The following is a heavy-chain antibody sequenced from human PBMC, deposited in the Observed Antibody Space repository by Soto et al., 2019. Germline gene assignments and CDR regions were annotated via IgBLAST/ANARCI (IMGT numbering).Heavy chain of an antibody. J-gene: IGHJ4*02. CDR2: IYYTGST. V-gene: IGHV4-31*03. D-gene: IGHD2-15*01. Sequence: SETLSLTCTVSGATISSGGFYWSWIRQRPGKGLEWIGHIYYTGSTYYNPSLNSRVTISVDMSRNQFSLKLSSVTAADTAVYYCARHTPAISISDHWGQGTLVTVSS. CDR1: GATISSGGFY. CDR3: ARHTPAISISDH.